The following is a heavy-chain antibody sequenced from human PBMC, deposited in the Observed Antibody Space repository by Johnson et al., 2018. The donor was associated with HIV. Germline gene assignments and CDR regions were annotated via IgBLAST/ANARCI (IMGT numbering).Heavy chain of an antibody. D-gene: IGHD5-24*01. CDR2: ISNNGGST. J-gene: IGHJ3*02. CDR1: GFTFSTYA. CDR3: ARACRDGYTCDAFDI. Sequence: VQLVESGGGLVKPGGSLRLSCAASGFTFSTYAMHWVRQAPGKGLEYVSAISNNGGSTYYADSVNGRFTISRDNSKNTLYLQMNSLRAEDTALYYCARACRDGYTCDAFDIWGQGTMVTVSS. V-gene: IGHV3-64*07.